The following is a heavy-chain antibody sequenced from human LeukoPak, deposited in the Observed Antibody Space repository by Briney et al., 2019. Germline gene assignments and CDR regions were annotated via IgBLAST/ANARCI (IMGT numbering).Heavy chain of an antibody. CDR1: GFTFSSYG. V-gene: IGHV3-30*03. CDR3: ARDSGSYSDY. D-gene: IGHD1-26*01. J-gene: IGHJ4*02. CDR2: ISYDGSNK. Sequence: GGSLRLSCAASGFTFSSYGMHWVRQAPGKGLEWVAVISYDGSNKYYADSVKGRFTISRDNSKNTLYLQMNSLRAEDTAVYYCARDSGSYSDYWGQGTLVTVSS.